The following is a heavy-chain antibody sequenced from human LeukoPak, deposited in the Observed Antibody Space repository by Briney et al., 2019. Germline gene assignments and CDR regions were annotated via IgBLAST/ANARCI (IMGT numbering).Heavy chain of an antibody. CDR2: VNDAGGNT. CDR3: AKDAGYNSGRHFDF. Sequence: GGSLRLSCAASGFAFNTFAMTWIRQAPGKGLEWVSTVNDAGGNTYYADSVKGRFTISRDNPKNTLYLHMTSLRADDAAVYYCAKDAGYNSGRHFDFWGQGTLVTVSS. J-gene: IGHJ4*02. D-gene: IGHD6-19*01. CDR1: GFAFNTFA. V-gene: IGHV3-23*01.